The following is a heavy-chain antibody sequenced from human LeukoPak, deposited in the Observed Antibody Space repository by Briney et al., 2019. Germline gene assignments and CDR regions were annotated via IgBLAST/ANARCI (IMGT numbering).Heavy chain of an antibody. Sequence: ASVKVSCKASGYTFTGYYMHWVRQAPGQGLEWMGWINPNSGGTNYAQKFQGRVTMTRDTSISTAYMELSRLRSDDTAVYYCARGGIVATILTPYWYFDLWGRGTLVTVSS. CDR3: ARGGIVATILTPYWYFDL. J-gene: IGHJ2*01. CDR2: INPNSGGT. V-gene: IGHV1-2*02. CDR1: GYTFTGYY. D-gene: IGHD5-12*01.